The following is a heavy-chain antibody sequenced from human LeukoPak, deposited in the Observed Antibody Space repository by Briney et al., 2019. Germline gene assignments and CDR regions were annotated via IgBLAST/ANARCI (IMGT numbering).Heavy chain of an antibody. V-gene: IGHV3-21*01. CDR1: GFTFSSYS. D-gene: IGHD2-2*01. CDR3: ARGGDIVVVPARDSFDY. J-gene: IGHJ4*02. CDR2: ISSSSSYI. Sequence: PGGSLRLSCAASGFTFSSYSMNWVRQAPGKGLEWVSSISSSSSYIYYADSVKGRFTISRDNAKNSLYLQMNSLRAEDTAVYYCARGGDIVVVPARDSFDYWGQGTLVTVSS.